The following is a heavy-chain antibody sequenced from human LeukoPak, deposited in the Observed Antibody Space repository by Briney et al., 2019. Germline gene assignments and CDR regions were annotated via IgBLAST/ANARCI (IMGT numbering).Heavy chain of an antibody. CDR2: ISAYNGNT. CDR1: GYTFTSYG. Sequence: GASVKVSCKASGYTFTSYGISWVRQAPGQGLEWMGWISAYNGNTNYAQKLQGRVTMTTDTSTSTAYMELRSLRSDDTAVYYCAREDGRYGSNWFDPWGQGTLVTVSS. J-gene: IGHJ5*02. D-gene: IGHD3-10*01. CDR3: AREDGRYGSNWFDP. V-gene: IGHV1-18*01.